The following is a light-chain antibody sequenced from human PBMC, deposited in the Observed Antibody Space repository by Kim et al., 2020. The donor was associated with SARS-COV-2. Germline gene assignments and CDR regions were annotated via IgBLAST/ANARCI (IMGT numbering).Light chain of an antibody. V-gene: IGKV3-11*01. CDR2: DAS. CDR3: QQRRTWPLT. Sequence: LSPGERATLSCRASQSIGNWLAWYQQKPGQAPRLLICDASTRAAGIPARFSGSGSGTDFTLTISSLEPEDFAVYYCQQRRTWPLTFGGGTKVEIK. CDR1: QSIGNW. J-gene: IGKJ4*01.